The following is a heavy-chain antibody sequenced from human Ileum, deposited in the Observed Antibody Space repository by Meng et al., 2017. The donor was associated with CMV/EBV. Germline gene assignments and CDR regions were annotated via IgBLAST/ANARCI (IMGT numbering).Heavy chain of an antibody. CDR1: GFTFSNVW. J-gene: IGHJ4*02. D-gene: IGHD3-22*01. CDR3: STGGHYSSD. CDR2: IRSKTDGGTK. V-gene: IGHV3-15*05. Sequence: LGCFGGDVVYAWGAIRVCCASSGFTFSNVWLSWARQAAGKGLEWVGRIRSKTDGGTKDYAAPANGRFTISRDDSKNMLYLQMNNLKSEDTALYYCSTGGHYSSDWGQGTLVTVSS.